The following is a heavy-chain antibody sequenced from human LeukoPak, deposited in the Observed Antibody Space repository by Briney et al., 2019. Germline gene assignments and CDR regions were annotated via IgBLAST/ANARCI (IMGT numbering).Heavy chain of an antibody. CDR2: IIPIFGTA. J-gene: IGHJ4*02. D-gene: IGHD3-3*01. Sequence: GSSVKVSCKASGGTFSSCAISWVRQAPGQGLEWMGGIIPIFGTANYAQKFQGRVTITTDESTSTAYMELSSLRSEDTAVYYCARSTYYDFWSGYRDFDYWGQGTLVTVSS. V-gene: IGHV1-69*05. CDR1: GGTFSSCA. CDR3: ARSTYYDFWSGYRDFDY.